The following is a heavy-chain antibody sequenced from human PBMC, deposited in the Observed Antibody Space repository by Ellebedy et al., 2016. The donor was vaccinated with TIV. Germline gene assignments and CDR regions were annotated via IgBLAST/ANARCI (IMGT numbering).Heavy chain of an antibody. J-gene: IGHJ5*02. V-gene: IGHV4-4*07. D-gene: IGHD6-19*01. Sequence: SETLSLTCTVSGGSISSYYWSWIRPPAGKGLEWIGRIYTSGSTNYNPSLKSRVTMSVDTSKNQFSLKLSSVTAADTAVYYCARDGAVAGTTLDPWGQGTLVTVST. CDR1: GGSISSYY. CDR3: ARDGAVAGTTLDP. CDR2: IYTSGST.